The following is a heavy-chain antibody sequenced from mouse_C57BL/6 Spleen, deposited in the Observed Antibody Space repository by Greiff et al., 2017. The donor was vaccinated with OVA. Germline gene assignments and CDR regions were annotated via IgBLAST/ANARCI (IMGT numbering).Heavy chain of an antibody. Sequence: QVHVKQPGAELVKPGASVKMSCKASGYTFTSYWITWVKQRPGQGLEWIGDIYPGSGSTNYNEKFKSKATLTVDTASSTAYMQLSSLTSEDSAVYYCALHYYCSSYWYFDVWGTGTTVTVSS. CDR3: ALHYYCSSYWYFDV. J-gene: IGHJ1*03. CDR2: IYPGSGST. V-gene: IGHV1-55*01. CDR1: GYTFTSYW. D-gene: IGHD1-1*01.